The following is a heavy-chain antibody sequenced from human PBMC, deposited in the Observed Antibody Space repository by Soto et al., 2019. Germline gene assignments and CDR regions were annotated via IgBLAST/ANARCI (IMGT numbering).Heavy chain of an antibody. CDR1: GGSLSGYY. V-gene: IGHV4-34*01. J-gene: IGHJ6*01. CDR2: INHSGST. Sequence: SETLSLTCAVYGGSLSGYYWSWILQPPGKGLEWIGEINHSGSTNYNPSLKSRVTISVDTSKNQFSLKLSSATAADTAVYYCAIAHVGSASSACYYPHRYYYYYYGMGVWGKRPTV. CDR3: AIAHVGSASSACYYPHRYYYYYYGMGV. D-gene: IGHD3-10*01.